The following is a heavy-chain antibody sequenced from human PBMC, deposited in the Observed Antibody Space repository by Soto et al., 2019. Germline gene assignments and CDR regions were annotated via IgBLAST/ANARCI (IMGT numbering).Heavy chain of an antibody. Sequence: VAVIWYDGSNKYYADSVKGRFTISRDNSKNTLYLQMNSLRAEDTAVYYCARDFCPGPCYSYYYGMDVWGQGTTVTVSS. J-gene: IGHJ6*02. V-gene: IGHV3-33*01. CDR3: ARDFCPGPCYSYYYGMDV. CDR2: IWYDGSNK. D-gene: IGHD3-3*01.